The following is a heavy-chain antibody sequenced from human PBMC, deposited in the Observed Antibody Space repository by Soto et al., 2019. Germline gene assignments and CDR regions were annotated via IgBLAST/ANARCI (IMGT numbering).Heavy chain of an antibody. CDR1: GGSFSGYY. J-gene: IGHJ4*02. D-gene: IGHD2-2*01. V-gene: IGHV4-34*01. Sequence: QVQLQQWGAGLLKPSETLSLTCAVYGGSFSGYYWSWIRQPPGKGLEWIGEINHSGSTNYNPSLKSRVTXXVXPXTNPFSLKLSSVPAADPAVYYCARGLSASSSKSVDYWGQGTLVTVSS. CDR3: ARGLSASSSKSVDY. CDR2: INHSGST.